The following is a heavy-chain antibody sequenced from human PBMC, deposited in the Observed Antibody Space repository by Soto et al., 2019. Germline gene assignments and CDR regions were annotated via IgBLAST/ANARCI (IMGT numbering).Heavy chain of an antibody. CDR1: GFTFSSYA. CDR2: ISYDGSNK. J-gene: IGHJ5*02. CDR3: ARDRITIFGVVIIRNWFDP. Sequence: GGSLRLSCAASGFTFSSYAMHWVRQAPGKGLEWVAVISYDGSNKYYADSVKGRFTISRDNSKNTLYLQMNSLRAEDTAVYYCARDRITIFGVVIIRNWFDPWGQGTLVTVSS. V-gene: IGHV3-30*04. D-gene: IGHD3-3*01.